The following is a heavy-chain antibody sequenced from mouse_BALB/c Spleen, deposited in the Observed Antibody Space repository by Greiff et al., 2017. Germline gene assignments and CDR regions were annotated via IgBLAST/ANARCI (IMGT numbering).Heavy chain of an antibody. CDR2: ISYDGSN. D-gene: IGHD4-1*01. CDR1: GYSITSGYY. J-gene: IGHJ2*01. Sequence: EVQRVESGPGLVKPSQSLSLTCSVTGYSITSGYYWNWIRQFPGNKLEWMGYISYDGSNNYNPSLKNRISITRDTSKNQFFLKLNSVTTEDTATYYCAANWDYWGQGTTLTVSS. CDR3: AANWDY. V-gene: IGHV3-6*02.